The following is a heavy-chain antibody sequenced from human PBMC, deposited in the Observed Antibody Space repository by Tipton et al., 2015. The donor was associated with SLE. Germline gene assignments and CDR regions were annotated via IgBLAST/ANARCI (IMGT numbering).Heavy chain of an antibody. V-gene: IGHV4-61*02. CDR3: ARSRGLGIHWYFDL. Sequence: SLTCTVSGVSITSGSYHWSWIRQPAGKGLEWIGRIYTSGSTNYNPSLKSRVTISVDTSKNQFSLKLSSVTAADTAVYYCARSRGLGIHWYFDLWGRGTLVTVSS. D-gene: IGHD7-27*01. J-gene: IGHJ2*01. CDR2: IYTSGST. CDR1: GVSITSGSYH.